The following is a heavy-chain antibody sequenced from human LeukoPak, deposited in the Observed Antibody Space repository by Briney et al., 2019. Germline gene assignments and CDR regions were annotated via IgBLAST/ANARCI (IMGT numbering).Heavy chain of an antibody. Sequence: GGSLRLSCAASGFTVSSNYMSWVRQARGKGLEWVSVIYSGGSTYYADSVKGRFTISRDNSNTIHLQMNSLRAEDTAVYYCARDKRYFDWLLSGFDPWGQGTLVTVSS. CDR3: ARDKRYFDWLLSGFDP. D-gene: IGHD3-9*01. CDR1: GFTVSSNY. V-gene: IGHV3-66*01. J-gene: IGHJ5*02. CDR2: IYSGGST.